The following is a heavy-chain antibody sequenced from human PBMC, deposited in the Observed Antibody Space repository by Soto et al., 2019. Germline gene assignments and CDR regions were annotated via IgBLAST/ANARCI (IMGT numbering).Heavy chain of an antibody. V-gene: IGHV3-30*03. CDR3: ARFWGPVTAAVDDY. CDR2: ISYDGNIK. D-gene: IGHD6-13*01. Sequence: QVQLVESGGGVVQPGRSLRLSCAASGFTFSNFGMQWVRQAPGKRLEWVASISYDGNIKYSAASVKGRFTISRDNSKITLYLHMNSLRSEDTAVYYCARFWGPVTAAVDDYWGQGTLVTVSS. CDR1: GFTFSNFG. J-gene: IGHJ4*02.